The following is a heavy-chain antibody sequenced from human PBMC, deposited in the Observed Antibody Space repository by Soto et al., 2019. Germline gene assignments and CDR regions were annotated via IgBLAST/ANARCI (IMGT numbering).Heavy chain of an antibody. CDR1: GFTFSSYW. CDR2: INSDGSST. Sequence: PGGSLRLSYAAAGFTFSSYWMNWVRQAPGKGLVWVSRINSDGSSTSYADSVKGRFTISRDNAKNTLYLQMNSLRAEDTAVYYCARGCRYCSSTSGLGGYYYMDVWGKGTTVTVSS. CDR3: ARGCRYCSSTSGLGGYYYMDV. J-gene: IGHJ6*03. V-gene: IGHV3-74*01. D-gene: IGHD2-2*01.